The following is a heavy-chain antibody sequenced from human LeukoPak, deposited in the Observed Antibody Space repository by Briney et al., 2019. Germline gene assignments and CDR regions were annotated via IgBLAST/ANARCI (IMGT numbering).Heavy chain of an antibody. CDR1: GFTFSSYG. J-gene: IGHJ6*02. V-gene: IGHV3-30*18. CDR2: ISYDGSNK. Sequence: GGSLRLSCAASGFTFSSYGMHWVRQAPGKGLEWVAVISYDGSNKYYADSVKGRFTISRDNSKNTLYLQMNSLRAEDTAVYYCAKDILGSWDGMDVWGQGTTVTVSS. CDR3: AKDILGSWDGMDV. D-gene: IGHD6-13*01.